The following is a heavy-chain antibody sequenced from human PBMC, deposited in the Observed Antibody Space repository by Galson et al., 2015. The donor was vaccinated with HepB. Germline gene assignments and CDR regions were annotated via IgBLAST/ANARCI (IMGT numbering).Heavy chain of an antibody. CDR3: ATDTDGGSYSYGMDV. J-gene: IGHJ6*02. D-gene: IGHD4-23*01. Sequence: SVKVSCKLIGDSLNAVAIHWVRQTPTKGLEWVGGYDPEEGETVYAEEFQGRVTMTEDTTTDTAYIELSSLRSEDTALFYCATDTDGGSYSYGMDVWGQGTTVTVSS. CDR1: GDSLNAVA. V-gene: IGHV1-24*01. CDR2: YDPEEGET.